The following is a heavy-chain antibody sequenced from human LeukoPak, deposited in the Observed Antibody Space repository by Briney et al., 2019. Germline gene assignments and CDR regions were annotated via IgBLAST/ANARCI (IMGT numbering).Heavy chain of an antibody. V-gene: IGHV3-23*01. CDR2: ISGSGGST. CDR3: AKEKGTKRELFES. Sequence: GASLRLSCAASGFTFSSYAMSWVRQAPGKGLEWVSSISGSGGSTYNADSVKGRFTISRDSSKNTLYLQMNSLRAEDTAVYYCAKEKGTKRELFESWGQGTLVTVSS. D-gene: IGHD1-14*01. CDR1: GFTFSSYA. J-gene: IGHJ4*02.